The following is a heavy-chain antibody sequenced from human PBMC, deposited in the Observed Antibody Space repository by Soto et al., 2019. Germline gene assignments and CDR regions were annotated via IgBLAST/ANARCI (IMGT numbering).Heavy chain of an antibody. CDR1: GFTFSGYS. J-gene: IGHJ4*02. V-gene: IGHV3-64*01. CDR2: VHGDGGYT. Sequence: EVQPVESGGGLVQPGGSLRLSCAASGFTFSGYSMHWVRQAPGKGLEYVSGVHGDGGYTYYANSVKGRFSVSRDNSKNTLYLQMGSLTSEDMAIYYCARGHYGPDYWGQGTLVTVSS. CDR3: ARGHYGPDY. D-gene: IGHD4-17*01.